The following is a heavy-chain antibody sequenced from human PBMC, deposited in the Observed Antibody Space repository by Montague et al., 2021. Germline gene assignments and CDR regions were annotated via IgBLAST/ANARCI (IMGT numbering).Heavy chain of an antibody. V-gene: IGHV6-1*01. CDR3: ARGWQKRFDP. CDR1: GDSVSSNDAT. J-gene: IGHJ5*02. Sequence: CAISGDSVSSNDATWNWIRQSPSRGLEWLGRTYYRFKWNNEYAISVKSRITVNPDTYKNQFSLLLNSVTPEDTGVYYCARGWQKRFDPWGQGTLVTVSS. CDR2: TYYRFKWNN. D-gene: IGHD5-24*01.